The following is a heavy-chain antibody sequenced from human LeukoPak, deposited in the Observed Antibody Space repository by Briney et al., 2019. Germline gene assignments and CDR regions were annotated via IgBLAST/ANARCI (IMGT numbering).Heavy chain of an antibody. J-gene: IGHJ1*01. D-gene: IGHD6-19*01. Sequence: SETLPLTCTVSGGSISNYYWSWIRQPAGKGLEWIGRFYSSGSYNYNPSLKSRVTMSVDTSKNQFSLRLSSVTAADTAVYYCARGGWYPESFQHWGQGALVTVSS. CDR3: ARGGWYPESFQH. V-gene: IGHV4-4*07. CDR1: GGSISNYY. CDR2: FYSSGSY.